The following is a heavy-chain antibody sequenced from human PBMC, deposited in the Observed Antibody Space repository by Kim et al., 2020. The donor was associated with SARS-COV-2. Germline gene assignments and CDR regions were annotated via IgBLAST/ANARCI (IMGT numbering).Heavy chain of an antibody. D-gene: IGHD3-10*02. J-gene: IGHJ6*02. CDR1: GFTVSSNY. CDR3: ASASFVRGAPEYYYYGMDV. CDR2: IYSGGST. Sequence: GGSLRLSCAASGFTVSSNYMSWVRQAPGKGLEWVSVIYSGGSTYYADSVKGRFTISRDNSKNTLYLQMNSLRAEDTAVYYCASASFVRGAPEYYYYGMDVWGQGTTVTVSS. V-gene: IGHV3-66*01.